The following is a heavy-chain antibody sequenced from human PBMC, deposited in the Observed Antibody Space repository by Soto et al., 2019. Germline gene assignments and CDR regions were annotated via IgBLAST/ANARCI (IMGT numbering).Heavy chain of an antibody. V-gene: IGHV4-4*07. J-gene: IGHJ6*02. D-gene: IGHD6-19*01. CDR2: IYTSGST. CDR3: ARDEGGWPYYYYGMDV. CDR1: GGSISSYY. Sequence: SETLSLTWTVVGGSISSYYWSWIRQPAGKGLEWIGRIYTSGSTNYNPSLKSRVTMSVDTSKNQFSLKLSSVTAADTAVYYCARDEGGWPYYYYGMDVWGQGTTVTVSS.